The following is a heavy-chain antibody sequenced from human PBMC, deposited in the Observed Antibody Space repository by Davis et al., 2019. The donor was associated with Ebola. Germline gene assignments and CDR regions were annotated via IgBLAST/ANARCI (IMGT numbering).Heavy chain of an antibody. CDR1: GGSFSGYY. D-gene: IGHD4-17*01. Sequence: SETLSLTCAVYGGSFSGYYWSWIRQPPGKGLEWIGYISYSGSTNYDPSLKSRVTISVDTSKNQFSLMLNSVTAADSAVYYCAREGDYVFDYWGQGTLVTVSP. CDR2: ISYSGST. J-gene: IGHJ4*02. V-gene: IGHV4-59*01. CDR3: AREGDYVFDY.